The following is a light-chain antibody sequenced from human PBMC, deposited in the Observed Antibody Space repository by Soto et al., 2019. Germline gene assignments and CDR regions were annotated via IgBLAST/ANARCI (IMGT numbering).Light chain of an antibody. V-gene: IGKV1-5*03. CDR3: QHYNSYSEA. J-gene: IGKJ1*01. CDR1: QGISNY. CDR2: KAS. Sequence: IQMTQSPSTLSGSVGDRVTITCRASQGISNYLAWFQQKPGKAPKLLIYKASTLKSGVPSRFSGSGSGTEFTLTISSLQPDDFATYYCQHYNSYSEAFGQGTKVDIK.